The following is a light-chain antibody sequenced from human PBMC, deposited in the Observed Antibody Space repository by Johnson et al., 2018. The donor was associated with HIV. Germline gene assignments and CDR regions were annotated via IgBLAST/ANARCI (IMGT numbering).Light chain of an antibody. CDR1: SSNIGNTY. CDR3: GTWDSSLGKV. J-gene: IGLJ1*01. Sequence: QSVLTQPPSVSAAPGQEVTISCSGSSSNIGNTYVSWYQQLPGTAPKLLIYENSKRPSGIPDRFSGSQSGTSATLGITGLQTGDEADYYCGTWDSSLGKVFGTGTKVTVL. CDR2: ENS. V-gene: IGLV1-51*02.